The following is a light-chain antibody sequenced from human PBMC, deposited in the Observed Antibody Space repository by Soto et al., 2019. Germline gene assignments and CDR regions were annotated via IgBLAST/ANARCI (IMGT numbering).Light chain of an antibody. CDR1: HPISNY. J-gene: IGKJ5*01. CDR3: QQTYATPIT. V-gene: IGKV1-39*01. CDR2: GAS. Sequence: DMQLTQSPSSLSASVGDRVTLTCLASHPISNYLNWYQHRPGKAPKLLIYGASTLQSGVPSRFSGSESGTDFTLTITSLQPEDCATYYCQQTYATPITFGQGTRLEIK.